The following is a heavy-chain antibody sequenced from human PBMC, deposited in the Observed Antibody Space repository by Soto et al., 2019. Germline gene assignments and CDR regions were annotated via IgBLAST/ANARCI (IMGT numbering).Heavy chain of an antibody. J-gene: IGHJ4*02. D-gene: IGHD6-13*01. CDR1: GFTFSSYW. CDR2: INSDGSSQ. V-gene: IGHV3-74*01. CDR3: AKGSSSWYYPHLDY. Sequence: GGSLRLSCAASGFTFSSYWMHWVRQAPGKGLVWVSRINSDGSSQNYADSVKGRFTISRDNSKNTLYLQMNSLRVEDTAMYYCAKGSSSWYYPHLDYWGQGTLVTVSS.